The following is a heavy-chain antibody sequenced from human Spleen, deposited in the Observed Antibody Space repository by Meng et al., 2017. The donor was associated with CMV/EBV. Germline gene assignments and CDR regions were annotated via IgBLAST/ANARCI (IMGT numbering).Heavy chain of an antibody. CDR2: IWFDGSNK. D-gene: IGHD6-25*01. CDR3: ARGSGSYYYYYGMDV. Sequence: GGSLRLSCAASEFTFTRYAMYWVRQAPGKGLEWVAFIWFDGSNKYYADSVKGRFTISRDNSKNTLYLQMNSLRAEDTAVYYCARGSGSYYYYYGMDVWGQGTTVTVSS. V-gene: IGHV3-33*07. CDR1: EFTFTRYA. J-gene: IGHJ6*02.